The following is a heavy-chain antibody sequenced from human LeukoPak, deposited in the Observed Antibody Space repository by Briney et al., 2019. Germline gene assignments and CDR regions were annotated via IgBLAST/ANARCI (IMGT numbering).Heavy chain of an antibody. CDR1: GFTFSIYG. CDR3: AKSGAVRFDY. Sequence: PGGSLRLSCAASGFTFSIYGMSWVRQAPGKGLEWVAAISGSDGTTYYADSVKGRFTLSRDNSKNTLYLQMNSLRAEDTAVYYCAKSGAVRFDYWGQGTPVTVSS. CDR2: ISGSDGTT. V-gene: IGHV3-23*01. J-gene: IGHJ4*02. D-gene: IGHD3-16*01.